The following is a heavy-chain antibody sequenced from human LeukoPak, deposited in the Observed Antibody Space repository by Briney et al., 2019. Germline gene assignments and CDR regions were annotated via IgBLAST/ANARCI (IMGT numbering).Heavy chain of an antibody. D-gene: IGHD6-6*01. J-gene: IGHJ5*02. CDR3: ARKYPDHWFDP. V-gene: IGHV4-30-4*01. Sequence: EWIGYIFYLGGTYYNLSLKSRVTMSVDTSKNQFSLKLRSVTAADTAVYYCARKYPDHWFDPWGQGTLVTVSS. CDR2: IFYLGGT.